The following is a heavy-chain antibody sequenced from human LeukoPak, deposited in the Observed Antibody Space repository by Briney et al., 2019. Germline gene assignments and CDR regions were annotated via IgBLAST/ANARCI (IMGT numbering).Heavy chain of an antibody. V-gene: IGHV1-2*02. CDR1: GYTFTDYY. J-gene: IGHJ4*02. CDR3: AREGPIVGATHLVDY. D-gene: IGHD1-26*01. CDR2: INPNSGGT. Sequence: ASVKLSCKASGYTFTDYYMHWVRQAPGPGLEWRGWINPNSGGTNYAQKFQGRVTMTRDTSISTAYMELSRLRSDDTAVYYCAREGPIVGATHLVDYWGQGTLVTVSS.